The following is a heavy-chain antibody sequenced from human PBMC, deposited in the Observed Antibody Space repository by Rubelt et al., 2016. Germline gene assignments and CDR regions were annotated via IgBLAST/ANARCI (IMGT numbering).Heavy chain of an antibody. CDR2: IKQDGSEK. CDR1: GFTFSSYW. Sequence: EVQLVESGGGLVQPGGSLRLSCAASGFTFSSYWMSWVRQAPGKGLEWVANIKQDGSEKYYVDSVKGRFTISRDNAKNSLYLKMNSLRAEDTAVYYCARHSSGYYYCPDYWGQGTLVTVSS. V-gene: IGHV3-7*05. J-gene: IGHJ4*02. D-gene: IGHD3-22*01. CDR3: ARHSSGYYYCPDY.